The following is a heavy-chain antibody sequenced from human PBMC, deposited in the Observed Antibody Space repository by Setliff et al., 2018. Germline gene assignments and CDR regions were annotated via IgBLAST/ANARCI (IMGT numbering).Heavy chain of an antibody. CDR3: AGTYYNFWSALDYYYYGMDV. CDR1: GYTFTSYY. CDR2: INPSGGST. Sequence: ASVKVSCKASGYTFTSYYMHWVRQAPGQGLEWMGIINPSGGSTSYAQKFQGRVTMTRDTSTSTFYMELSSLRSEDTAVYYCAGTYYNFWSALDYYYYGMDVWGQGTTVTVSS. D-gene: IGHD3-3*01. J-gene: IGHJ6*02. V-gene: IGHV1-46*01.